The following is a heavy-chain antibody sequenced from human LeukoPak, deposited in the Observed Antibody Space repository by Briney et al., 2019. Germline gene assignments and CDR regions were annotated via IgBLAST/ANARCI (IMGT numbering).Heavy chain of an antibody. CDR2: IWYDGSNK. V-gene: IGHV3-33*03. Sequence: PGGSLRLSCAASGFTFSNYGMHWVRQAPGKGLEWVAVIWYDGSNKYYADAVKGRFTISRDKSKNTLYMQMTSLRAEDTAVYYCAKVWTPIVGWFGDPPSYFDLWGRGTLVTVSS. D-gene: IGHD3-10*01. J-gene: IGHJ2*01. CDR1: GFTFSNYG. CDR3: AKVWTPIVGWFGDPPSYFDL.